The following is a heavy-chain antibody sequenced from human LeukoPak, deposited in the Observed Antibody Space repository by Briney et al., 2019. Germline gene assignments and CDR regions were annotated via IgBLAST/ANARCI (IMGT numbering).Heavy chain of an antibody. D-gene: IGHD6-19*01. V-gene: IGHV4-59*01. Sequence: PSETLSLTCTVSGGSISSYYWSWIRQPPGKGLEWIGYIYYSGSTNYNPSLKSRVTISVDTSKNQFSLKLSSVTAADTAVYYCARESSGGWEYFDYWGQGTLVTVSS. CDR1: GGSISSYY. CDR3: ARESSGGWEYFDY. J-gene: IGHJ4*02. CDR2: IYYSGST.